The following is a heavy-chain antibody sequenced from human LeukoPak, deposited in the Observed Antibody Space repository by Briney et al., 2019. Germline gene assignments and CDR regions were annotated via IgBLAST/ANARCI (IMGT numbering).Heavy chain of an antibody. CDR2: INNNGGST. V-gene: IGHV3-23*01. J-gene: IGHJ4*02. D-gene: IGHD5-24*01. CDR1: GFTFASYA. Sequence: PGGSLRLSCAASGFTFASYAMSWVRQAPGKGLEWVSTINNNGGSTYYADSEKGRFTISRDNSKNTLYLQMNSLRAEDTAIYYCAKAHSFRWVWIFDYWGQGSLVTVSS. CDR3: AKAHSFRWVWIFDY.